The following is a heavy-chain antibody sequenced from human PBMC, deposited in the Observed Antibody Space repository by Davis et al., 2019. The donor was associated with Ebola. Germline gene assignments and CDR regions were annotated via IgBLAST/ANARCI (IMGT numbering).Heavy chain of an antibody. V-gene: IGHV3-7*01. CDR2: IKHDGSET. Sequence: GGSLRLSCAASGFTFNYYWMTWVRQAPGKGLEWVADIKHDGSETYYVDSVRGRFTISRDNANNSLCLQMNSLTVEDTVVYYCARDPEVEGSSWYFDYWGQGTLVTVSS. CDR3: ARDPEVEGSSWYFDY. CDR1: GFTFNYYW. J-gene: IGHJ4*02. D-gene: IGHD6-13*01.